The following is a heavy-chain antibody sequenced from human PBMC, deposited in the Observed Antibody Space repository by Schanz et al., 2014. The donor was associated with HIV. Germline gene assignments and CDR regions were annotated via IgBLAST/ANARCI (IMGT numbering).Heavy chain of an antibody. CDR1: GFTLTSYA. Sequence: QVQLVQSGAEVKKPGASVKVSCKASGFTLTSYAIVWVRQAPGQGLEWMGIINPSGGSTSYAQKFQGRVTMTTDTSTNTAYMELRSLKSDDTAVYYCARGEDWPGGASDHWGQGTLVIVS. CDR3: ARGEDWPGGASDH. D-gene: IGHD1-26*01. J-gene: IGHJ5*02. V-gene: IGHV1-46*01. CDR2: INPSGGST.